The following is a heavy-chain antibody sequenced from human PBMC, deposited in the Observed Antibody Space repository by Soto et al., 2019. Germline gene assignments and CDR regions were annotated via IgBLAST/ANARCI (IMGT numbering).Heavy chain of an antibody. D-gene: IGHD2-21*02. CDR2: MYYSGST. CDR1: GGSVSSGRNY. J-gene: IGHJ6*02. CDR3: ARGSHCGGDCYSGYYYYYGMDV. Sequence: RSLTCTVSGGSVSSGRNYWNWIRQPPGKGLEWIGYMYYSGSTNYNPSLKSRVTISVDTSKNQFSLKLTSVTAADTAVYYCARGSHCGGDCYSGYYYYYGMDVWGQGTTVTVSS. V-gene: IGHV4-61*01.